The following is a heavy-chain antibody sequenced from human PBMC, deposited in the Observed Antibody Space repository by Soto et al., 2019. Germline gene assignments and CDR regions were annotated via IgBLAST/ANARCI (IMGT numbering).Heavy chain of an antibody. V-gene: IGHV3-48*02. CDR3: ARVIYGGWSTIKDYYYYAMDV. J-gene: IGHJ6*02. CDR2: ISGGSSRI. Sequence: PGGSLRLSCAASGFSFSTYDMNWVRQAPGKGLEWVSYISGGSSRIFHADSVKGRFTISRDNAKNSLYLQMNSLRDEDTGVYYCARVIYGGWSTIKDYYYYAMDVWGQGTTVTVSS. D-gene: IGHD5-12*01. CDR1: GFSFSTYD.